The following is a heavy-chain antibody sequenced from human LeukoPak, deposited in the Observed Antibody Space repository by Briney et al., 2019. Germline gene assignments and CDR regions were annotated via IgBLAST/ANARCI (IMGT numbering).Heavy chain of an antibody. D-gene: IGHD3-10*01. CDR2: INHSGST. Sequence: SETLSLTCAVYGGSFSGYYWSWIRQPPGKGLEWIGEINHSGSTNYNPSLKSRVTISVDTSKNQFSLKLSSVTAADTAVYYCARVEKGYYYGSGSPASPYYFDYWGQGTLVTVSS. V-gene: IGHV4-34*01. J-gene: IGHJ4*02. CDR3: ARVEKGYYYGSGSPASPYYFDY. CDR1: GGSFSGYY.